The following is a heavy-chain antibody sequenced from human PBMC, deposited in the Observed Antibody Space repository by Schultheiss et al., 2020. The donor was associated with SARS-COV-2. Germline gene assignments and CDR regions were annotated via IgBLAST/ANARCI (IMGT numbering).Heavy chain of an antibody. J-gene: IGHJ4*02. CDR2: IYHSGST. V-gene: IGHV4-38-2*01. D-gene: IGHD4/OR15-4a*01. CDR3: ARHGASMLLRY. Sequence: SETLSLTCAVSGYSISSGYYWGWIRQPPGKGLEWIGSIYHSGSTYYNPSLKSRVTISVDTSKNQFSLKLSSVTAADTAVYYCARHGASMLLRYWGQGTLVTVSS. CDR1: GYSISSGYY.